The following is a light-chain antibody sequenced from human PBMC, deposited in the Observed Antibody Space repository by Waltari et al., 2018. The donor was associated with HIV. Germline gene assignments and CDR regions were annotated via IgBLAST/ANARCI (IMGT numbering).Light chain of an antibody. CDR2: SAS. CDR1: QTINTY. Sequence: DIPVTQSPSSLSASFVDRVIITCRANQTINTYLNWYQHQPGKAPKLLIYSASTLQNGVPPRFTGSGSGTEFTLTISSLQPEDFATYYCQQSYNFPFTFGPGTKLEIK. CDR3: QQSYNFPFT. V-gene: IGKV1-39*01. J-gene: IGKJ2*01.